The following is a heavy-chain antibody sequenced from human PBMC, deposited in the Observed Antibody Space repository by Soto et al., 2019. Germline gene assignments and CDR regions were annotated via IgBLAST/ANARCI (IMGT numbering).Heavy chain of an antibody. Sequence: SETLSLTCTVSGGSISSYYWSWIRQPPGKGLEWIGYIYYSGSTNYNPSLKSRVTISVDTSKNQFSLKLSSVTAADTAVYYCARVSYSSSWPYYFDYWGQGTLVTVSS. CDR1: GGSISSYY. V-gene: IGHV4-59*01. D-gene: IGHD6-13*01. CDR2: IYYSGST. J-gene: IGHJ4*02. CDR3: ARVSYSSSWPYYFDY.